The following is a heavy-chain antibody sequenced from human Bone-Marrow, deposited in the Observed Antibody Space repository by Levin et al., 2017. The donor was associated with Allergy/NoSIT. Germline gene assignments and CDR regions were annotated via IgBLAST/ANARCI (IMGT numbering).Heavy chain of an antibody. CDR1: GFTFRNYA. CDR3: AKECVLGRLSYLYGMDV. Sequence: GESLKISCAASGFTFRNYAMNWVRQAPGKGLEWVSGISYSGTTYYADSVKGRFTISRDNSKNTLYLQVSSLRAEDTAVYYCAKECVLGRLSYLYGMDVWGQGTTVTVSS. D-gene: IGHD3-16*02. V-gene: IGHV3-23*01. CDR2: ISYSGTT. J-gene: IGHJ6*02.